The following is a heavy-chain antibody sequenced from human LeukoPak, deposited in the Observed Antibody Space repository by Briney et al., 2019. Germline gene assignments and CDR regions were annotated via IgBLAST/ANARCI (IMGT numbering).Heavy chain of an antibody. J-gene: IGHJ4*02. CDR1: GYTFTGYY. D-gene: IGHD4-17*01. CDR3: ARDGPGNYGDYGNY. Sequence: GASVKVSCKASGYTFTGYYMHWVRQAPGQGLEWMGWINPKSGGTNYAQKFQGWVTMTRDTSISTAYMELSRLRSDDTAVYYCARDGPGNYGDYGNYWGQGTLVTVSS. CDR2: INPKSGGT. V-gene: IGHV1-2*04.